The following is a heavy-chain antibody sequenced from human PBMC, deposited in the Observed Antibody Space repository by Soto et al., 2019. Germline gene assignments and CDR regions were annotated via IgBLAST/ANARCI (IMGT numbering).Heavy chain of an antibody. V-gene: IGHV3-23*01. D-gene: IGHD4-17*01. CDR2: ISGSGGST. Sequence: PGGSLRLSCAASGFTFISYAMSWVLQAPGKGLEWVSAISGSGGSTYYADSVKGRFTISRDNSKNTLYLQMNSLRAEDTAVYYCAKDPPTTRPLAPRFMTTVTTDAFDIWGQGTMVTVSS. CDR3: AKDPPTTRPLAPRFMTTVTTDAFDI. J-gene: IGHJ3*02. CDR1: GFTFISYA.